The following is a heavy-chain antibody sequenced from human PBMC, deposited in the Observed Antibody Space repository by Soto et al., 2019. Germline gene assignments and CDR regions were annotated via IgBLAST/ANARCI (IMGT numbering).Heavy chain of an antibody. D-gene: IGHD3-10*01. CDR2: ISAYNGNT. J-gene: IGHJ5*02. CDR1: GYTFTRYG. CDR3: ARDLSPYGSGSGRWFDP. Sequence: ASVKGSCKASGYTFTRYGVSWVRQAPGQGLEWMGWISAYNGNTNYAQKLQGRVTMTTDTSTSTAYMELRSLRSDDTAVYYCARDLSPYGSGSGRWFDPWGQGTLVTVSS. V-gene: IGHV1-18*01.